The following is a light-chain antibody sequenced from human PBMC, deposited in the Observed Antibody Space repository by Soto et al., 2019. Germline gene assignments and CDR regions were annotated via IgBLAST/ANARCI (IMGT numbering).Light chain of an antibody. V-gene: IGLV1-40*01. Sequence: QSVLTQPPSVSGAPGQRVTISCTGSSSNIGAGYDVHWYQQLPGTAPKLLIYGNSNRPSGVPDRFSGSKSGTSASLAITGLQADDEADYYCQSYDRSLSVVFGGGTKLTV. J-gene: IGLJ2*01. CDR1: SSNIGAGYD. CDR3: QSYDRSLSVV. CDR2: GNS.